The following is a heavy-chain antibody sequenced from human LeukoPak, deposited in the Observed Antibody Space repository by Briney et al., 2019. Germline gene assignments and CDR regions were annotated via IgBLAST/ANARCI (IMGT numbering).Heavy chain of an antibody. V-gene: IGHV4-4*02. CDR3: SCDFRIAVAGYPLGMDV. D-gene: IGHD6-19*01. Sequence: PSETLSLTCAVSGGSISSSNWWSWVRQPPGKGLEWIGEIYHSGSTNYNPSLKSRVTISVDKSKNQFSLKLSSETAADTAVYYCSCDFRIAVAGYPLGMDVWGQGTTVTVSS. J-gene: IGHJ6*02. CDR1: GGSISSSNW. CDR2: IYHSGST.